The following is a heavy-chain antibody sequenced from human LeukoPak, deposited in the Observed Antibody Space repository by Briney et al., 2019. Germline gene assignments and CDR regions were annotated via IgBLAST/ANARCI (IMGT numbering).Heavy chain of an antibody. CDR2: ISGSGGST. V-gene: IGHV3-23*01. J-gene: IGHJ4*02. CDR3: AKVIVGATYGPFDY. D-gene: IGHD1-26*01. Sequence: GGSLRLSCAASGFTFSSYAMNWVRQAPGKGLEWVSAISGSGGSTYYADSVKGRFTISRDNSKNTLYLQMNSLRAEDTAVYYCAKVIVGATYGPFDYWGQGTLVTVSS. CDR1: GFTFSSYA.